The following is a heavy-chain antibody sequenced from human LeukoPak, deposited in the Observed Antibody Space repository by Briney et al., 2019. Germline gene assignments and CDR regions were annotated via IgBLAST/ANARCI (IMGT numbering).Heavy chain of an antibody. CDR1: GGSISSYY. CDR3: ARRADSSSSNSYYYYYYMDV. J-gene: IGHJ6*03. V-gene: IGHV4-59*08. D-gene: IGHD6-6*01. Sequence: SETLSLTCTVSGGSISSYYWSGIRQPPGKGLEWIGYIYYSGSTNYNPSLKSRVTISVDTSKNQFSLKLSSVTAADTAVYYCARRADSSSSNSYYYYYYMDVWGKGTTVTVSS. CDR2: IYYSGST.